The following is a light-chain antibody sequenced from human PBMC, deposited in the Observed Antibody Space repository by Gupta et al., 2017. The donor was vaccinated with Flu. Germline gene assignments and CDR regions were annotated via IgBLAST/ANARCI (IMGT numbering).Light chain of an antibody. Sequence: ASQVISSYLCWYQQKPGQAPKLLISAASNLQSGVPSRFSGSGSVRQFTLTIRSLQPEDFATYFCQQVNSYPYTFGQGTKLEIK. CDR1: QVISSY. J-gene: IGKJ2*01. CDR3: QQVNSYPYT. CDR2: AAS. V-gene: IGKV1-9*01.